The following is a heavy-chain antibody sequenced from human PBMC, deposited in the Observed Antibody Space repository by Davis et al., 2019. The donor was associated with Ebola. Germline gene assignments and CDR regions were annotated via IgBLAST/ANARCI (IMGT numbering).Heavy chain of an antibody. J-gene: IGHJ4*02. CDR2: IWYDGSKK. Sequence: GGSLRLSCAASGFSFSNYGMNWVRQVPGKGLEWVAIIWYDGSKKYYADSVKGRFTISRDNSKNTLYLQMNSLRAEDTAVYYCAKDWKATRGNLDYWGQGTLVTVSS. CDR3: AKDWKATRGNLDY. D-gene: IGHD1-26*01. CDR1: GFSFSNYG. V-gene: IGHV3-33*06.